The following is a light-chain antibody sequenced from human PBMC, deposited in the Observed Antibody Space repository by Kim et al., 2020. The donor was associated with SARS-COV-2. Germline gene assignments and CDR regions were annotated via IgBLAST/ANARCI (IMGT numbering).Light chain of an antibody. Sequence: SPGERATLSCRASQSVSSNVAWYQQKPGQAPRLLIYGASTRATGIPARFSGSGSGTEFTLTISSLQSEDFAVYYCQQYNNWPPITFGQGTRLEIK. V-gene: IGKV3-15*01. CDR3: QQYNNWPPIT. J-gene: IGKJ5*01. CDR1: QSVSSN. CDR2: GAS.